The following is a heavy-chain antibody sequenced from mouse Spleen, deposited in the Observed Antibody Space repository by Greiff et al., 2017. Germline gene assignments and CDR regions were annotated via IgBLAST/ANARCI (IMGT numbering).Heavy chain of an antibody. CDR2: ISSGSSTI. D-gene: IGHD2-3*01. Sequence: EVQVVESGGGLVKPGGSLKLSCAASGFTFSDYGMHWVRQAPEKGLEWVAYISSGSSTIYYADTVKGRFTMSRDNAKNTLFLQMTSLRSEDTAMYYCARDIYDGYPYAMDYWGQGTSVTVSS. CDR3: ARDIYDGYPYAMDY. J-gene: IGHJ4*01. CDR1: GFTFSDYG. V-gene: IGHV5-17*01.